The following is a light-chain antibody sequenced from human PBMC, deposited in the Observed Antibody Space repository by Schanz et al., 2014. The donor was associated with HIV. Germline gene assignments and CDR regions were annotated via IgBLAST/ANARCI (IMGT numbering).Light chain of an antibody. V-gene: IGKV3-20*01. J-gene: IGKJ3*01. CDR2: GAS. CDR1: QSISTH. CDR3: QFYAGS. Sequence: EIVLTQSPGTLSLSPGEVGTLSCRASQSISTHLAWYQQKPGQAPTLLIYGASKRATGIPDRFIGSGSGTDFTLTINRLEPEDFAVYYCQFYAGSFGPGTKVD.